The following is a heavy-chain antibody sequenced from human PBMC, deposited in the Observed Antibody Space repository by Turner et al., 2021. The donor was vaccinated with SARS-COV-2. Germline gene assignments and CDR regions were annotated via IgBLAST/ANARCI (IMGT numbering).Heavy chain of an antibody. Sequence: EVQLVESGGGLIQPGVSLRLSCAASGFTVSSNYMSWVRQAPGKGLEWVSVIYSGGSTYYADSVKGRFTISRDNSKNTLYLQMNSLRAEDTAVYYCARVGSYGRRDVDYWGQGTLVTVSS. D-gene: IGHD5-18*01. CDR1: GFTVSSNY. CDR3: ARVGSYGRRDVDY. J-gene: IGHJ4*02. V-gene: IGHV3-53*01. CDR2: IYSGGST.